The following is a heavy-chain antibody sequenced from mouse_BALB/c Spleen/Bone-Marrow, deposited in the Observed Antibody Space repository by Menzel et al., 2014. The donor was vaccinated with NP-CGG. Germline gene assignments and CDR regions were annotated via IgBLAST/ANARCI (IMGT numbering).Heavy chain of an antibody. CDR2: ISGGGSYT. J-gene: IGHJ4*01. Sequence: EVQGVESGGGLVKPGGSLKLSCAASGFTFSSYGMSWVRQTPEKRLEWVATISGGGSYTYYPDSVKGRFTISRDNAKNNLYLQMSSLRSEDTALYYCARGHYRYDAYAMDYWGRGTSVTVSS. CDR1: GFTFSSYG. V-gene: IGHV5-9-2*01. D-gene: IGHD2-14*01. CDR3: ARGHYRYDAYAMDY.